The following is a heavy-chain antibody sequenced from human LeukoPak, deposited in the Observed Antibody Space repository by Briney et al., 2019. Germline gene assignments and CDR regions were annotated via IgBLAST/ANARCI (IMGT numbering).Heavy chain of an antibody. Sequence: GGSLRLSCAASGFTFSSYSMNWARQAPGKGLEWVSYISSSSSTIYYADSVKGRFTISRDNAKNSLYLQMNSLRAEDTAVYYCARDPPYDSSGYYYGRGYWGQGTLVTVSS. D-gene: IGHD3-22*01. CDR3: ARDPPYDSSGYYYGRGY. V-gene: IGHV3-48*01. J-gene: IGHJ4*02. CDR1: GFTFSSYS. CDR2: ISSSSSTI.